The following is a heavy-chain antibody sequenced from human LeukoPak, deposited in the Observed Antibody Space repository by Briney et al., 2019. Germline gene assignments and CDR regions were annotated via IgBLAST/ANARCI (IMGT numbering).Heavy chain of an antibody. D-gene: IGHD2-15*01. J-gene: IGHJ1*01. CDR1: GFTFSSYA. CDR2: ISGSGGST. CDR3: AKTVVVAAPFQH. Sequence: GGSLRLSCAASGFTFSSYAMTWVRQAPGKGWEGVSAISGSGGSTYYADSVKGRFTISRDNSKNTLYLQMNSLRAEDTAVYYCAKTVVVAAPFQHWGQGTLVTVSS. V-gene: IGHV3-23*01.